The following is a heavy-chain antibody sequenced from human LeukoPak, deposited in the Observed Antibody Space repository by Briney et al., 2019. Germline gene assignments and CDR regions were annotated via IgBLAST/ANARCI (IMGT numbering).Heavy chain of an antibody. J-gene: IGHJ5*02. CDR1: GGSFSGYY. V-gene: IGHV4-34*01. CDR2: INHSGST. Sequence: SETLSLTRAVYGGSFSGYYWSWIRQPPGKGLEWIGEINHSGSTNYNPSLKSRVTISVDTSKNQFSLKLSSVTAADTAVYYCARGRWRYCSSTSCYRWFDPWGQGTLVTVSS. CDR3: ARGRWRYCSSTSCYRWFDP. D-gene: IGHD2-2*01.